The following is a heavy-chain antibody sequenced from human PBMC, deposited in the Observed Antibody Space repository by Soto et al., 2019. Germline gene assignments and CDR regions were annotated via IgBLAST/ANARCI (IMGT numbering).Heavy chain of an antibody. CDR3: ARDRIGCSGGTCYSRWFDP. V-gene: IGHV1-3*01. Sequence: ASVKVSCKASGYTFTSYVIRWVRQAPGQRLEWMGWINAGNGNTKYSQKFQGRVTITRDTSASTAYMELSSLRSEDTAVYYCARDRIGCSGGTCYSRWFDPWGQGTLVTVSS. J-gene: IGHJ5*02. CDR2: INAGNGNT. D-gene: IGHD2-15*01. CDR1: GYTFTSYV.